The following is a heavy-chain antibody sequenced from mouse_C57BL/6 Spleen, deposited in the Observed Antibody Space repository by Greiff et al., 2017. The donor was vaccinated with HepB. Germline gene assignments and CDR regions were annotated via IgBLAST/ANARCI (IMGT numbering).Heavy chain of an antibody. Sequence: VQLQHSGAELVRPGASVTLSCKASGYTFTDYEMHWVKQTPVHGLEWIGAIDPETGGTAYNQKFKGKAILTADKSSSTAYMELRSLTSEDSAVYYCTRNYGPYWGQGTLVTVSA. V-gene: IGHV1-15*01. CDR2: IDPETGGT. CDR1: GYTFTDYE. D-gene: IGHD1-1*02. J-gene: IGHJ3*01. CDR3: TRNYGPY.